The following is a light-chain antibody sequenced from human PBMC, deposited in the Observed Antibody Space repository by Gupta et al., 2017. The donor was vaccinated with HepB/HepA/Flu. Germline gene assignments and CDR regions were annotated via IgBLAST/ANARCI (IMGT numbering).Light chain of an antibody. CDR2: DVS. CDR3: SSYTSSSTVV. J-gene: IGLJ2*01. Sequence: QSALTQPASVSGSPGQSITISCTGTSSDVGGYNYVSWYQQHPGQAPKLMIYDVSNRPSGVSNRFSGSKSGNTASLTISGLQAEDEADYYCSSYTSSSTVVFGGGTKRTVL. CDR1: SSDVGGYNY. V-gene: IGLV2-14*03.